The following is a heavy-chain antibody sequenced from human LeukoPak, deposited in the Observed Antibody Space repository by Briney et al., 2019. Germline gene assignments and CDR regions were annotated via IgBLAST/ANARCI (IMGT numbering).Heavy chain of an antibody. CDR2: ITGGGGSA. CDR3: AKGGRDCGDSCYSSWFDP. Sequence: GGSLRLSCAASGFTFSSYAMHWVRQAPGKGLEWVSKITGGGGSAYYADSVKGRFTISRDNSKNTVYLQMYSLRAEDTAVYYCAKGGRDCGDSCYSSWFDPWGQGTLVTVSS. V-gene: IGHV3-23*01. J-gene: IGHJ5*02. CDR1: GFTFSSYA. D-gene: IGHD2-15*01.